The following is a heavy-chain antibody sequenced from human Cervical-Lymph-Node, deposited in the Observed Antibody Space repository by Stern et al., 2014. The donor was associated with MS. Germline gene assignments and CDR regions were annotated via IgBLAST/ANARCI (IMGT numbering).Heavy chain of an antibody. CDR1: GG. D-gene: IGHD3-10*01. Sequence: QVQLVQSGADVKKPGSAVRVSCKASGGVSWLRQAPGQGLEYMGGIIRPVGTARYAQRFQGRLTITADTSRNTTYMELRSLRSDDTAVYYCARGTGDNWFDPLGQGTLVSVSS. CDR3: ARGTGDNWFDP. V-gene: IGHV1-69*06. J-gene: IGHJ5*02. CDR2: IIRPVGTA.